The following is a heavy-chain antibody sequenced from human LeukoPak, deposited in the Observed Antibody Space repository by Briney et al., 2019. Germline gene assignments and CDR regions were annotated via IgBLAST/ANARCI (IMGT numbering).Heavy chain of an antibody. CDR2: IRSKANSYAT. CDR3: TRHYDILTGYYGGAFDI. CDR1: GFTFSSYG. Sequence: GGSLRLSCAASGFTFSSYGMTWVRQASGKGLEWVGRIRSKANSYATAYAASVKGRFTISRDDSKNTAYLQMNSLKTEDTAVYYCTRHYDILTGYYGGAFDIWGQGTMVTVSS. V-gene: IGHV3-73*01. D-gene: IGHD3-9*01. J-gene: IGHJ3*02.